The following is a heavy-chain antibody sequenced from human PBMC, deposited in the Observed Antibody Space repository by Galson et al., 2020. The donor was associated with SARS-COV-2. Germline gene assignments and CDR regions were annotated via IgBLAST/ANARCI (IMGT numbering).Heavy chain of an antibody. Sequence: ASVKVSCKASGYTFTSYDINWVRQATGQGLEWMGWMNPNSGNTGYAQKFQGRVTMTRNTSISTAYMELSSLRSEDTAVYYCARREPLTYYDFWSGYYDYYGMDVWGQGTTVTVSS. CDR2: MNPNSGNT. CDR3: ARREPLTYYDFWSGYYDYYGMDV. J-gene: IGHJ6*02. CDR1: GYTFTSYD. D-gene: IGHD3-3*01. V-gene: IGHV1-8*01.